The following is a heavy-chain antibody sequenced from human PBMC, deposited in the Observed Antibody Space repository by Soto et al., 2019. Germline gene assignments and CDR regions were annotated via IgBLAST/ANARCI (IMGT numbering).Heavy chain of an antibody. CDR1: GFNFGVVG. CDR3: AITRLASLLDVAGPVFAD. Sequence: PGGSLRLSCAASGFNFGVVGMHWFRQAPGKGLEWLSVLSYEGSEEYYADSVRGRFTISRDNSKNTLFLQMDSLRVDDTGVYYCAITRLASLLDVAGPVFADRGQGT. J-gene: IGHJ4*02. D-gene: IGHD3-10*02. CDR2: LSYEGSEE. V-gene: IGHV3-30*03.